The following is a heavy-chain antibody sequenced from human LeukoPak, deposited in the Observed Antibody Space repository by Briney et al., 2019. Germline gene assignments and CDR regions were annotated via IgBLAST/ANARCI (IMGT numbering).Heavy chain of an antibody. Sequence: ASVKVSCKASGYTFTGYYMHWVRQAPGQGLEWMGWINPNSGGTNYAQKFQGRVTMTRDTSISTAYMELSRLRSDDTAVYYCARALGTKYYDFWSGQTPNWLDPWGQGTLVTVSS. CDR1: GYTFTGYY. CDR2: INPNSGGT. D-gene: IGHD3-3*01. V-gene: IGHV1-2*02. J-gene: IGHJ5*02. CDR3: ARALGTKYYDFWSGQTPNWLDP.